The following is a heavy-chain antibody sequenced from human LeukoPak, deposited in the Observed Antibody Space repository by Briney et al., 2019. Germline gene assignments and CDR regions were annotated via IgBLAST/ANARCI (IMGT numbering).Heavy chain of an antibody. D-gene: IGHD3-9*01. V-gene: IGHV1-46*01. J-gene: IGHJ4*02. CDR1: GYTFTSYY. CDR3: ARADYDILTGYYPFSY. CDR2: ISPSGGST. Sequence: GASVKVSCKASGYTFTSYYMQWVRQAPGQGLEWMGIISPSGGSTSYAQKFQGRVTMTRDTSTSTVYMELSSLRSEDTAVYYCARADYDILTGYYPFSYWGQGTLVTVSS.